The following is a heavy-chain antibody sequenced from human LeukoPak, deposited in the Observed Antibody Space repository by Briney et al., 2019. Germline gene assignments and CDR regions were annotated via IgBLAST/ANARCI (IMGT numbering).Heavy chain of an antibody. CDR1: GFTHHSYA. V-gene: IGHV3-23*01. J-gene: IGHJ4*02. D-gene: IGHD2-15*01. CDR2: ISNNGGYT. CDR3: AKQLGYCSDGSCYCPY. Sequence: GGSPRLPCAASGFTHHSYAMRGVLQAPGKGLEWVSAISNNGGYTYYADSLQGRFTNSRDNSKNTLRLQMNSLRSEDTAVYYCAKQLGYCSDGSCYCPYWGQGTLVTVSS.